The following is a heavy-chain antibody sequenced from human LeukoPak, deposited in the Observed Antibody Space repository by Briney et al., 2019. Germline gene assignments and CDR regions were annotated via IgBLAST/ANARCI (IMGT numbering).Heavy chain of an antibody. CDR2: IYTSGST. J-gene: IGHJ6*03. V-gene: IGHV4-61*02. Sequence: SETLSLTCTVSGGSISSGSYYWSWIRQPAGKGLEWIGRIYTSGSTNYNPSLKSRVTISVDTSKNQFSLKLSSVTAADTAVYYCARNSGSCPEYYYYYYYMDVWGKGTTVTVSS. CDR3: ARNSGSCPEYYYYYYYMDV. CDR1: GGSISSGSYY. D-gene: IGHD1-26*01.